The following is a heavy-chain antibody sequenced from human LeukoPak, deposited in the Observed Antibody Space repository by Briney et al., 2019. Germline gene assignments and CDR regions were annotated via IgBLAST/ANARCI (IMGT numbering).Heavy chain of an antibody. CDR1: GFIFNDYY. V-gene: IGHV3-11*04. D-gene: IGHD3-10*01. CDR3: AKDAHTMVRGVLDY. Sequence: GGSLRLSCAASGFIFNDYYMSWLRQAPGKGLERVTYMSSSGSTIYYADSVKGRFTISRDNSKNTLYLQMNSLRAEDTAVYYCAKDAHTMVRGVLDYWGQGTLVTVSS. J-gene: IGHJ4*02. CDR2: MSSSGSTI.